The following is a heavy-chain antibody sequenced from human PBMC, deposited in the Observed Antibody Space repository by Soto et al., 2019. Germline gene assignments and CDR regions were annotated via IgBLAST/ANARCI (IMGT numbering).Heavy chain of an antibody. J-gene: IGHJ4*02. CDR1: GGSISSYY. CDR3: ATGHCSGGSCFIHYFDY. Sequence: QVQLQESGPGLVKPSETLSLTCTVSGGSISSYYWSWIRQPPGKGLEWIGYIYYSGSTNYNPSLKSRVTISVDTSKNQFSLKLSSVTAADTAVYYCATGHCSGGSCFIHYFDYWGQGTLVTVSS. CDR2: IYYSGST. V-gene: IGHV4-59*08. D-gene: IGHD2-15*01.